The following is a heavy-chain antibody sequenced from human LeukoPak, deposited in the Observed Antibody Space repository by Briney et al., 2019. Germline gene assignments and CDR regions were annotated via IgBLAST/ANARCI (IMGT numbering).Heavy chain of an antibody. D-gene: IGHD6-25*01. CDR3: ASADSSGDY. J-gene: IGHJ4*02. CDR1: GGSFSGYY. Sequence: SSETLSLTCAVYGGSFSGYYWSWIRQPPGKGLEWIGEINHSGSTNYNPSLKSRVTISVDTSKNRFSLKLSSVTAADTAVYYCASADSSGDYWGQGTLVTVSS. V-gene: IGHV4-34*01. CDR2: INHSGST.